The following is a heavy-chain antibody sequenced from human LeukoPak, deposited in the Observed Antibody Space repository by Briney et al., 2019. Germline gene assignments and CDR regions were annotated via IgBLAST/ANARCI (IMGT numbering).Heavy chain of an antibody. CDR3: ARGPAAADYYFDY. Sequence: ASVKVSCKASGYTFTGYYMHWVRQAPGQGLEWVGRINPNSGGTNSAQMFQGRVTMTRDTSISTAYMELSRLRSDDTAIYYCARGPAAADYYFDYWGQGTLVTVSS. V-gene: IGHV1-2*06. CDR2: INPNSGGT. D-gene: IGHD6-13*01. J-gene: IGHJ4*02. CDR1: GYTFTGYY.